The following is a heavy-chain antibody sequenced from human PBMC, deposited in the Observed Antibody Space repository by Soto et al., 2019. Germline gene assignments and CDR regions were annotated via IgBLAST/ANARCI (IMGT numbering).Heavy chain of an antibody. Sequence: EVQLVESGGGLVQPGGSLRLSCAASGFTLSDYKMDWVRQAPGKGLEWVGRTRNKANSYTIEYAASVKGRFTISRDDSKTSLYLQMNSLKTEDTAVYYCARLSDSWVQGTLVTVSS. CDR3: ARLSDS. J-gene: IGHJ4*02. CDR1: GFTLSDYK. CDR2: TRNKANSYTI. V-gene: IGHV3-72*01.